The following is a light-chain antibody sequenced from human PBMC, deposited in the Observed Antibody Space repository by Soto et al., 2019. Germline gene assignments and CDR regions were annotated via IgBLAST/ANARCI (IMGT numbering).Light chain of an antibody. Sequence: EIVMTQSPATLSVSPGERATLSCRARQSVSSNLAWYQQKPGQAPRLLIYGASTRATGIPARFSGSGSGTEFTLTISSLQSEDFAVYYCQQYNNWPQTFGQGTKGQIK. CDR2: GAS. V-gene: IGKV3-15*01. CDR1: QSVSSN. CDR3: QQYNNWPQT. J-gene: IGKJ1*01.